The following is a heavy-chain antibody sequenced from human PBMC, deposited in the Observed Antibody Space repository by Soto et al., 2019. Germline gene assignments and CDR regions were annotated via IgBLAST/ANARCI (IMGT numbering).Heavy chain of an antibody. CDR2: INAGNGNT. D-gene: IGHD3-3*01. V-gene: IGHV1-3*01. J-gene: IGHJ6*02. Sequence: ASVKVSCKASGYTFTSYAMHWVRQAPGQRLEWMGWINAGNGNTKYSQKFQGRVTITRDTSASTAYMELSSLRSEDTAVYYCASERFLEWLGGNYYYGMDVWGQGTTVTVSS. CDR1: GYTFTSYA. CDR3: ASERFLEWLGGNYYYGMDV.